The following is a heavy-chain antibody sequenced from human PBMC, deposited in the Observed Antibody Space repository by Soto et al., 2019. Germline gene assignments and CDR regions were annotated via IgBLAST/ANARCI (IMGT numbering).Heavy chain of an antibody. V-gene: IGHV1-69*01. CDR3: ARDGGRHSGGIDY. J-gene: IGHJ4*02. CDR1: GGTFSSYS. Sequence: QVQLVQSGAEVKKPGSSVKVSCKASGGTFSSYSINWVRQAPGQGLEWMGEIIPIFGPANYAQKFQGRVTIPADESTSTAYMELSSLSYEDTAVYYCARDGGRHSGGIDYCGQRPLVTVSS. CDR2: IIPIFGPA. D-gene: IGHD1-26*01.